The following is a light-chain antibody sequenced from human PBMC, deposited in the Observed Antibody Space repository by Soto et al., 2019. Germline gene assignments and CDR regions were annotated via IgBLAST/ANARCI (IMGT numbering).Light chain of an antibody. CDR2: EAS. CDR1: QSLYNY. V-gene: IGKV1-39*01. CDR3: QQSYSVLFT. J-gene: IGKJ2*01. Sequence: DIQMTQFPSSLSASIGDRVTISCRASQSLYNYLNWYQQRPGKAPRLLIYEASSLQSDVPSRFSGSGSGTDFNLTISSLQPEDFATYYCQQSYSVLFTFGQGTKVDIK.